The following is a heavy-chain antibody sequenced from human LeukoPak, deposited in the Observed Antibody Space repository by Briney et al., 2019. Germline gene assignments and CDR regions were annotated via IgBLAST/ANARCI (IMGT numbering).Heavy chain of an antibody. Sequence: SVKVSCKASGGTFSSYAISWVRQAPGQGLEWMGRIIPILGIANYAQKFQGRVTITADKSTSTAYMELSSLRSEDTAVYYCARDVYYDSSGYLGYWGQGTLVTVSS. V-gene: IGHV1-69*04. CDR3: ARDVYYDSSGYLGY. CDR2: IIPILGIA. D-gene: IGHD3-22*01. J-gene: IGHJ4*02. CDR1: GGTFSSYA.